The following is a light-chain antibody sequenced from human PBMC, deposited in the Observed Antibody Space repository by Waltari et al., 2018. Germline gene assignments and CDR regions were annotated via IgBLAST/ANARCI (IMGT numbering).Light chain of an antibody. Sequence: QSALTQPASVSGSPGQSITIPCTGTSSDVGGYNYVSWYQQHPGKGPKPMTYDVSNRPSGVPNRFSGSKSGNTASLTISGLQAEDEADYYCSSYTSSNSYVFGTGTKVTVL. CDR3: SSYTSSNSYV. CDR1: SSDVGGYNY. CDR2: DVS. V-gene: IGLV2-14*03. J-gene: IGLJ1*01.